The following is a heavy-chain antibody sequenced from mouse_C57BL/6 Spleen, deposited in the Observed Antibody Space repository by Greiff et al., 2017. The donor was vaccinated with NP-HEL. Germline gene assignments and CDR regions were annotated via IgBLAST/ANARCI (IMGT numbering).Heavy chain of an antibody. D-gene: IGHD1-1*01. CDR3: ARGHGSSPFDY. Sequence: VQLQQSGAELVRPGASVKLSCKASGYTFTDYYINWVKQRPGQGLEWIARIYPGSGNTYYNEKFKGKVTLTAEKSSSTAYMQLSSLTSEDSAVYFCARGHGSSPFDYWGQGTTLTVSS. J-gene: IGHJ2*01. V-gene: IGHV1-76*01. CDR1: GYTFTDYY. CDR2: IYPGSGNT.